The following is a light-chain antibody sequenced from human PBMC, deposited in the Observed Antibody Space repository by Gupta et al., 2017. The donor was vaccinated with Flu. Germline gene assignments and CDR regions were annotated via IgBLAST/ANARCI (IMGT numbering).Light chain of an antibody. CDR1: NIGSRS. Sequence: SYVLTHPPSVSVSPGQTAIITCGGNNIGSRSLHWYQQKQGQAPVLVVYYDSERPSGIPERFSCCNAGGYATPQTRGVEAGDGADDYCQVSERSSDFGVFGGGTKLTVL. CDR2: YDS. V-gene: IGLV3-21*02. J-gene: IGLJ3*02. CDR3: QVSERSSDFGV.